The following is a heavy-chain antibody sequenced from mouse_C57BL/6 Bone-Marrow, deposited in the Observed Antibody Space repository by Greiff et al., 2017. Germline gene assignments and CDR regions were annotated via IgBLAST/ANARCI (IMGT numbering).Heavy chain of an antibody. CDR1: GYTFTSYW. V-gene: IGHV1-64*01. J-gene: IGHJ4*01. CDR3: AREGRYAMDY. CDR2: IHPNSGST. Sequence: VQLQQPGAELVKPGASVKLSCKASGYTFTSYWMHWVKQRPGQGLEWIGMIHPNSGSTNYNEKFKSKATLTVDKSSSTAYMQLSSLTSEDSGVYYCAREGRYAMDYWGQGTSVTVSS.